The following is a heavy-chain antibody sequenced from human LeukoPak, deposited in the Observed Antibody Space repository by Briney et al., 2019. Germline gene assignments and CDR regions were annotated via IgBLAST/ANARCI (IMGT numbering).Heavy chain of an antibody. CDR1: GDSISSGGYY. D-gene: IGHD1-7*01. Sequence: PSETLSLTCSVSGDSISSGGYYWGWIRQPPGKGLEWIGIIYYIGSTYYNPSLKSRVTISVDTSKNQFSLKLSSVTAADTAVYYCTRLTYNWNSIDYWGQGTLVTVSS. CDR3: TRLTYNWNSIDY. J-gene: IGHJ4*02. V-gene: IGHV4-39*01. CDR2: IYYIGST.